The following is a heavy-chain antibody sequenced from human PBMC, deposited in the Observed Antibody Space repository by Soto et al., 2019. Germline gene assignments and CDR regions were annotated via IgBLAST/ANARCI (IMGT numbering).Heavy chain of an antibody. CDR3: ARYFEAGGNLVVGFDY. J-gene: IGHJ4*01. Sequence: QVQLVQSGTEVKKPGASVKVSCKASGYTFTRFGINWVRQAPGQGLEWMGWISGNNGNTHSAQNCQGRVTVTTDTSTSTADMDRRSRRSDDTAVYYCARYFEAGGNLVVGFDYWCQGTLVTVSS. V-gene: IGHV1-18*01. CDR1: GYTFTRFG. D-gene: IGHD3-9*01. CDR2: ISGNNGNT.